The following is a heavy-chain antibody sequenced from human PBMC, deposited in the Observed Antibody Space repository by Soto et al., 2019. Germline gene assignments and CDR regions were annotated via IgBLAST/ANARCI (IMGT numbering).Heavy chain of an antibody. D-gene: IGHD1-7*01. J-gene: IGHJ4*02. Sequence: QVQLQESGPGLVKPSQTLSLTCTVSGGSISSGNYYWSWIRQPPGKGLEWVGFISYSGSTYYSASLKSRFTTSVDTSKKQFSLNLSFVTAADTAVYYCATMGTPATGLYYFDYWGQGTLVTVSS. CDR3: ATMGTPATGLYYFDY. V-gene: IGHV4-30-4*01. CDR1: GGSISSGNYY. CDR2: ISYSGST.